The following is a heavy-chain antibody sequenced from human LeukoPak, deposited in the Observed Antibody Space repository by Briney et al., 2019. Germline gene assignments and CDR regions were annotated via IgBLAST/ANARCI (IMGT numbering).Heavy chain of an antibody. CDR1: GYSFCSYG. CDR2: IYPGDSDT. V-gene: IGHV5-51*01. Sequence: GESLKISCKGSGYSFCSYGIAWVRQMPGKGLEWMGIIYPGDSDTRYSPSFQGQVTISTDKSISAAYLQWSSLKASDTAMYYCARRGWELLGVHAFDIWGQGTMVTVSS. D-gene: IGHD1-26*01. CDR3: ARRGWELLGVHAFDI. J-gene: IGHJ3*02.